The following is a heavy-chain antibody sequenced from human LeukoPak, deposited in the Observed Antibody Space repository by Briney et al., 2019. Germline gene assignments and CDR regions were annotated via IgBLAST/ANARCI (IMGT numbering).Heavy chain of an antibody. J-gene: IGHJ3*01. Sequence: GGSLRLSCAASGFTFRDAAMTGVRQAPGKGLEWVSLISSSGANTYYADSVKGRFTISRYNSRNTLSLHMTSLRVEDTAIYYCVRDIELSTWGLGTLVTVSS. CDR3: VRDIELST. V-gene: IGHV3-23*01. CDR1: GFTFRDAA. CDR2: ISSSGANT. D-gene: IGHD5-12*01.